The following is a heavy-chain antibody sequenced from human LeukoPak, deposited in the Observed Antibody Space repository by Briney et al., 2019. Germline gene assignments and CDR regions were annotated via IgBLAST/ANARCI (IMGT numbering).Heavy chain of an antibody. CDR1: GFTFSDYY. CDR2: ISSSGSTI. J-gene: IGHJ3*02. D-gene: IGHD6-6*01. CDR3: ARPLTEYSSKSAFDI. Sequence: PGGSLRLSCAASGFTFSDYYMSWIRQAPGKGLEWVSYISSSGSTIYYADSVKGRFTISRDNAKNSLYLQMNSLRAEDTAVYYCARPLTEYSSKSAFDIWGQGTMVTVSS. V-gene: IGHV3-11*04.